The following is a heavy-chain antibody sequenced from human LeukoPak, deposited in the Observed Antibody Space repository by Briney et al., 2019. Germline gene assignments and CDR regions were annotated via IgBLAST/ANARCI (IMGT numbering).Heavy chain of an antibody. Sequence: ASVKVSCKASGYTFTGYYMHWVRQAPGQGLEWMGWINPNSGGTNYAQKFQGRVTMTRDTSISTAYMELSRLRSDDTAVYYCARVERAAGTGGYWFDPWGQGTLVTVSS. V-gene: IGHV1-2*02. CDR1: GYTFTGYY. CDR3: ARVERAAGTGGYWFDP. J-gene: IGHJ5*02. D-gene: IGHD6-13*01. CDR2: INPNSGGT.